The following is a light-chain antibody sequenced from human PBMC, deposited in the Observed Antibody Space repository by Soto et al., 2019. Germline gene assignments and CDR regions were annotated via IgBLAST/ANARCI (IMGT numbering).Light chain of an antibody. CDR3: QQYGSSPQT. V-gene: IGKV3-20*01. CDR1: QSVSSSY. J-gene: IGKJ1*01. Sequence: EIVLTQSPGTLSLSPGETATLSCRASQSVSSSYLAWYQQKPGQAPRLLIYGSSSRATDIPDRFIGSGSGTDLTLTISRLEPEDFAVYYCQQYGSSPQTFGQGTKVEIK. CDR2: GSS.